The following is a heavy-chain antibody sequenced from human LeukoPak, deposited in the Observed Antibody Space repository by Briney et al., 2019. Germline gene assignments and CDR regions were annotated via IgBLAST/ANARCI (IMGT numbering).Heavy chain of an antibody. D-gene: IGHD3-3*01. CDR1: GGSISSYY. CDR2: IYYSGST. Sequence: SETLSLTCTVSGGSISSYYWSWLRQPPGKGLEWVGYIYYSGSTNYNPSLKSRATISVDTSKNQFSLKLSSVTAADTAVYYCAMFYDFWRNWGQGTLVTVSS. V-gene: IGHV4-59*01. J-gene: IGHJ4*02. CDR3: AMFYDFWRN.